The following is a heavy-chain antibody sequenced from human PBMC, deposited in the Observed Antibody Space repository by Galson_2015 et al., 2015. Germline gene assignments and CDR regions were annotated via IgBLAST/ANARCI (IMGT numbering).Heavy chain of an antibody. Sequence: SLRLSCAASGFTFSTYGFHWVRQAPGKGLEWVALMWSDGSHKYYADSVKGRFTISRDTSKNTLFLQMNSLRVEDTAVYYCARSVLPAANDYYYGMDVWGQGTTVTVSS. CDR3: ARSVLPAANDYYYGMDV. V-gene: IGHV3-33*01. D-gene: IGHD2-2*01. J-gene: IGHJ6*02. CDR1: GFTFSTYG. CDR2: MWSDGSHK.